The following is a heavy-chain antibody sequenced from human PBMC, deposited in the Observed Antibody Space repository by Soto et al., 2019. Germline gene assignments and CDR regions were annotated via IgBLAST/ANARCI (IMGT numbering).Heavy chain of an antibody. J-gene: IGHJ4*02. Sequence: SETLSLTCAVSGVSISSGGYSWSWIRQPPGKGLEWIGNIHHNGSTKYNPSLKSRVTMSVDTSKNQFSLKLISVTAADTAKYYCAREGNLGRWLQPLDFWGQGTLVTVSS. CDR1: GVSISSGGYS. CDR3: AREGNLGRWLQPLDF. D-gene: IGHD5-12*01. V-gene: IGHV4-61*08. CDR2: IHHNGST.